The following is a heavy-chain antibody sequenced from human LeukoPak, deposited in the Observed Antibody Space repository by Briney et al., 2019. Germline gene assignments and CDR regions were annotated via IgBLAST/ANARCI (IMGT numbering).Heavy chain of an antibody. D-gene: IGHD2-2*01. Sequence: GGSLRFSCAASGFTFSSYATSWVRQAPGKGLEWVSAISGSGGSTYYADSVKGRFTISRDNSKNTLYLQMNSLRAEDTAVYYCAKPFGKLEIVVVPAAFDYWGQGTLVTVSS. J-gene: IGHJ4*02. CDR3: AKPFGKLEIVVVPAAFDY. CDR2: ISGSGGST. CDR1: GFTFSSYA. V-gene: IGHV3-23*01.